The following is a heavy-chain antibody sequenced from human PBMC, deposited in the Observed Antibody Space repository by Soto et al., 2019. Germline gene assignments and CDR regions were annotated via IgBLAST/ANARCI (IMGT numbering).Heavy chain of an antibody. D-gene: IGHD3-10*01. CDR3: ARDPNGYNGYYFDY. Sequence: QVQLVQSGAEVKKPGSSVNVSCKASGGTFSSYAISWVRQAPGQGLEWMGGIIPIFGTANYAQKFQGRVTITADESTSTAYMELSSLRSEDTAVYYCARDPNGYNGYYFDYWGQGTLVTVSS. CDR2: IIPIFGTA. V-gene: IGHV1-69*01. J-gene: IGHJ4*02. CDR1: GGTFSSYA.